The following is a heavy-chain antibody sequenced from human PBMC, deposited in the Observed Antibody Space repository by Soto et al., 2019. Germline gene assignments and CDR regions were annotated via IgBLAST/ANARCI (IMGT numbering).Heavy chain of an antibody. J-gene: IGHJ4*02. D-gene: IGHD1-26*01. CDR2: INPYSGGT. CDR1: GYSFSDHY. Sequence: VSVKVSCKASGYSFSDHYIHWVRQAPGQGLEWMGWINPYSGGTNYAQKFQDWVIMTSDTSINTVYMELSGLRSDEIAVYYCARNGGGSGIYYSIYXWGPGTLVTVSX. CDR3: ARNGGGSGIYYSIYX. V-gene: IGHV1-2*04.